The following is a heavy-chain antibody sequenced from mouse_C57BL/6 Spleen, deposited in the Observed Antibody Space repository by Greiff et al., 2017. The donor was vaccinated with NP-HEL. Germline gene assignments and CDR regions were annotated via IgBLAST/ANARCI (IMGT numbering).Heavy chain of an antibody. Sequence: EVQLQQSGPELVKPGASVKISCKASGYTFTDYYMNWVKQSHGKSLEWIGDINPNNGGTSYNQKFKGKATLTVDKSSSTAYMELRSLTSEDSAVYYCAREGYGNSAWFAYWGQGTLVTVSA. V-gene: IGHV1-26*01. CDR3: AREGYGNSAWFAY. CDR1: GYTFTDYY. CDR2: INPNNGGT. J-gene: IGHJ3*01. D-gene: IGHD2-1*01.